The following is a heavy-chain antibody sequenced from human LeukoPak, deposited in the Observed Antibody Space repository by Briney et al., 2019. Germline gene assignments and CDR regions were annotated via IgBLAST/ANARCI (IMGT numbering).Heavy chain of an antibody. Sequence: PGGSLRLSCAASGFTFNSYIMHWVRQAPGKGLEWVAVISYDGSNKYYADSVKGRFTISRGNSKNTLYLQMNGLRAEDTAVYNCARGSGYLETFDYWGQGTLVTVSS. V-gene: IGHV3-30*19. CDR3: ARGSGYLETFDY. J-gene: IGHJ4*02. CDR2: ISYDGSNK. D-gene: IGHD3-22*01. CDR1: GFTFNSYI.